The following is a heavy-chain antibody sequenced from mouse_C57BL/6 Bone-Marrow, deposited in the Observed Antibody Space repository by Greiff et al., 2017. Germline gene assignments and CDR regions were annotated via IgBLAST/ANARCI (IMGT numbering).Heavy chain of an antibody. CDR2: IDPENGDT. CDR1: GFNIKDDY. D-gene: IGHD5-1*01. V-gene: IGHV14-4*01. CDR3: TNLSYYAMDY. J-gene: IGHJ4*01. Sequence: VQLQQSGAELVRPGASVKLSCTASGFNIKDDYMHWVKQRPEQGLEWIGWIDPENGDTEYASQFQGKATITADTSSNTAYLQLSSLTSEDTAVYYCTNLSYYAMDYWGQGTSVTVSS.